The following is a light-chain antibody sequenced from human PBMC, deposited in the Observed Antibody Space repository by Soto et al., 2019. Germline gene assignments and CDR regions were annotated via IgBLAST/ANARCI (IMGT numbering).Light chain of an antibody. CDR1: SSDVGGYNY. CDR2: EVS. Sequence: QSVLTQPPSASGSPGQSVTISCTGTSSDVGGYNYVSWYQQHPGKAPKLMIYEVSKRPSGVPDRFSGSKSGNTASLTVSGLQAEDEADYHCYSYAGSNNWVFGVGHKLTFL. CDR3: YSYAGSNNWV. V-gene: IGLV2-8*01. J-gene: IGLJ3*02.